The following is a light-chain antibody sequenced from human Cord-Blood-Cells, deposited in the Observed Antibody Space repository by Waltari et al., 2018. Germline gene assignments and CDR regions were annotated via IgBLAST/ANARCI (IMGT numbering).Light chain of an antibody. V-gene: IGKV3-15*01. J-gene: IGKJ2*03. CDR2: GAS. Sequence: IGMTQPPATLSVSPEESATLSCRASQSVSSNLAWYQQKPGQAPRLLIYGASTRATGIPARFSGSGSGTEFTLTISSLQSEDFAVYYCQQYNNWPYSFGQGTKLEIK. CDR3: QQYNNWPYS. CDR1: QSVSSN.